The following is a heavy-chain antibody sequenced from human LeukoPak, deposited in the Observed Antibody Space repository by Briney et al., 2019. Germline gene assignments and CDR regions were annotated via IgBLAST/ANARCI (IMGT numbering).Heavy chain of an antibody. CDR1: EFSVSSNY. CDR2: IYSGGAT. J-gene: IGHJ4*02. Sequence: QSGGSLRLSCAVSEFSVSSNYMNWVRQAPGKGLEWVSVIYSGGATYYADSVRGRFTISRDNAKNSMYLQMNSLRAEDTAVYYCARDRLTSGSYFFDYWGQGTLVTVSS. D-gene: IGHD1-26*01. V-gene: IGHV3-53*01. CDR3: ARDRLTSGSYFFDY.